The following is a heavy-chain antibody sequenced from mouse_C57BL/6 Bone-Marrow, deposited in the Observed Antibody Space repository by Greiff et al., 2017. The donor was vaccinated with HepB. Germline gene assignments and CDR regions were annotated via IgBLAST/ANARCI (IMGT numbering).Heavy chain of an antibody. D-gene: IGHD1-1*01. Sequence: EVKVVESGEGLVKPGGSLKLSCAASGFTFSSYAMSWVRQTPEKRLEWVAYISSGGDYIYYADTVKGRYTISRDNARNTLYLQMSSLKSEDTAMYYCTRVPYYGTGYFDVWGTGTTVTVSS. CDR3: TRVPYYGTGYFDV. CDR2: ISSGGDYI. CDR1: GFTFSSYA. V-gene: IGHV5-9-1*02. J-gene: IGHJ1*03.